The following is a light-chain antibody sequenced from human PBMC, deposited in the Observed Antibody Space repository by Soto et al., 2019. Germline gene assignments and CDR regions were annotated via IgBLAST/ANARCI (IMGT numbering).Light chain of an antibody. Sequence: DIQIIQSPSSVSASVGDRVTVTCRASQNVSSWLAWYQQTPGKAPNLLIYGASTLQRGVPSRFSGSGSGTEFTLTICSLQPEDFATYFCQQGNRFPFTFGPGTKVEMK. J-gene: IGKJ3*01. CDR3: QQGNRFPFT. CDR1: QNVSSW. CDR2: GAS. V-gene: IGKV1-12*01.